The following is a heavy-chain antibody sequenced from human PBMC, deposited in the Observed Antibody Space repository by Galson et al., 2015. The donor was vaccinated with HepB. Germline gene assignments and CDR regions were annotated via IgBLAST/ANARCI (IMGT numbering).Heavy chain of an antibody. CDR1: GFSLSTRGVG. D-gene: IGHD1-1*01. CDR3: AHTYIESNDKYYYYGMDV. V-gene: IGHV2-5*01. Sequence: PALVKPTQTLTLTCTFSGFSLSTRGVGVGWIRRPPGKALEWLALIYWNDDKRYSPSLKSRLAITKDTSKNQVVLTMTNMDPVDTATYYCAHTYIESNDKYYYYGMDVWGQGTTVTVSS. J-gene: IGHJ6*02. CDR2: IYWNDDK.